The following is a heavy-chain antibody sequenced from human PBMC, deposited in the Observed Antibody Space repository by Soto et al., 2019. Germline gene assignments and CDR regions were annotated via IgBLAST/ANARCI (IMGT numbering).Heavy chain of an antibody. J-gene: IGHJ4*02. Sequence: SGFTFSDFAMNWFRQTPGKRLEWVSVITTTGDTSYYADSVKGRFTISRDNSKNMLYLQMNNLRVDDTATYYCAHRGAWNHFDYWGQGTQVTVSS. CDR3: AHRGAWNHFDY. D-gene: IGHD1-1*01. CDR2: ITTTGDTS. V-gene: IGHV3-23*01. CDR1: GFTFSDFA.